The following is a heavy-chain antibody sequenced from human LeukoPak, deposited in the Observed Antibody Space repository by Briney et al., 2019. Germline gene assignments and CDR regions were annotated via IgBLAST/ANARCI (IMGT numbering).Heavy chain of an antibody. CDR2: IHQSGST. D-gene: IGHD3-3*01. CDR3: ARIRGAGADYYYYYMDV. CDR1: GGSISSRNW. Sequence: PSETLSLTCVVSGGSISSRNWWSWVRQPPGKGLEWIGEIHQSGSTNYNPSLKNRVTVSVDKSKNQFSLKLSSVTAADTAVYYCARIRGAGADYYYYYMDVWGKGTTVTVSS. V-gene: IGHV4-4*02. J-gene: IGHJ6*03.